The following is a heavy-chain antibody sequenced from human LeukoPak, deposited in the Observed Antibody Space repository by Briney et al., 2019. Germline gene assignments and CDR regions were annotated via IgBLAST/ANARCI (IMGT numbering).Heavy chain of an antibody. CDR3: PRCVIVGASRKFDY. Sequence: SEALSLTCAVHGGSFSGYYWSWIPQPPGGGLGWMGEINNRRSTTYNPSLKSRATIWVDTSKNQISLRLSSMTAADTAVYYCPRCVIVGASRKFDYWGQGTLATVSP. J-gene: IGHJ4*02. CDR2: INNRRST. V-gene: IGHV4-34*01. D-gene: IGHD1-26*01. CDR1: GGSFSGYY.